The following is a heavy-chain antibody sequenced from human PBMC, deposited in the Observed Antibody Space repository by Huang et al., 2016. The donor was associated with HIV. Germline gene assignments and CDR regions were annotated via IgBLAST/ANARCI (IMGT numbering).Heavy chain of an antibody. CDR1: GFSLASFN. CDR3: VKDRGQQLSPFDS. CDR2: ISPSSSFR. V-gene: IGHV3-21*01. Sequence: EVQLVDSGGGLVKPGGSLRLSCAASGFSLASFNMFWVRQTPAKGWQWVASISPSSSFREYADSGKGRFSSSRDNAKNSLYLQMNSLRGEDTAVYYCVKDRGQQLSPFDSWGQGTLVTVSS. D-gene: IGHD6-13*01. J-gene: IGHJ4*02.